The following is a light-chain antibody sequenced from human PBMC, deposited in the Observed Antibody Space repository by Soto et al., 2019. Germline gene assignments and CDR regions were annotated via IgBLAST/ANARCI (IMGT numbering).Light chain of an antibody. CDR1: ETITRY. CDR3: QQSYSNPLT. J-gene: IGKJ4*01. Sequence: DIQMTQSPSSLSASVGETVIISCRASETITRYLNWYQSKPGKAPRLLISGASSLQSGVPSRFSGSYSGTDFTLTISSLQPEDFANYYCQQSYSNPLTFGGGTKVEMK. CDR2: GAS. V-gene: IGKV1-39*01.